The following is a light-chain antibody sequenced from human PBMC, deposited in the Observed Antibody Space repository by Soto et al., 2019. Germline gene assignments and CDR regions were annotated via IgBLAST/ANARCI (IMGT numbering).Light chain of an antibody. CDR2: AAS. V-gene: IGKV1-5*01. J-gene: IGKJ1*01. Sequence: DWCSVRVRAGQGIRSWLAWYQQKPGKALKLLIYAASSLESGVPSRFRGSGSGTEFTITISSLQPEDFATYYWQQSASHLGTFAQGTMVDIK. CDR3: QQSASHLGT. CDR1: QGIRSW.